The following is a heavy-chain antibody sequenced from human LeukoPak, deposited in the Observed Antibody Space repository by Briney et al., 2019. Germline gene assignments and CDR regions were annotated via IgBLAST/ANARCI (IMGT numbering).Heavy chain of an antibody. CDR2: IYYSGST. CDR3: ARVGVTPYYYYGMDV. CDR1: GGSVSSGSYY. D-gene: IGHD2-21*02. V-gene: IGHV4-61*01. Sequence: PSETLSLTCTVSGGSVSSGSYYWSWIRQPPGKGLEWIGYIYYSGSTNYNPSLKSRVTISIDTSKNQFSLKLSSVTAADTAVYYCARVGVTPYYYYGMDVWGQGTTFTVSS. J-gene: IGHJ6*02.